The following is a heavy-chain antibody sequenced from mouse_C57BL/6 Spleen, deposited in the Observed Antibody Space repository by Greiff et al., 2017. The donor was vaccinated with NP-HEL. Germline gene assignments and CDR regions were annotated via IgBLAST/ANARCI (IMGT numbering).Heavy chain of an antibody. CDR1: GYTFTDYY. Sequence: EVQLQQSGPELVKPGASVKISCKASGYTFTDYYMNWVKQSHGKSLERIGDINPNNGGTSYNQKFKGKATLTVDKSSSTAYMELRSLTSEDSAVYYCAKSPRGDYWGQGTTLTVSS. D-gene: IGHD3-3*01. J-gene: IGHJ2*01. V-gene: IGHV1-26*01. CDR3: AKSPRGDY. CDR2: INPNNGGT.